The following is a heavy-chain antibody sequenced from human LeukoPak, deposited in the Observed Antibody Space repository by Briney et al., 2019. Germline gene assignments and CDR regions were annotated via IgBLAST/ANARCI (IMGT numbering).Heavy chain of an antibody. CDR2: IYYSGST. J-gene: IGHJ4*02. V-gene: IGHV4-59*08. CDR1: GASISPYY. Sequence: SSETLSLTCSVSGASISPYYWSWIRQPPGKGLEWIGYIYYSGSTSYNPSLKSRVTISVDTSKNQFSLKLSSVTDADTAVYYCARHAPGYYDNWGQGTLVTVSS. CDR3: ARHAPGYYDN.